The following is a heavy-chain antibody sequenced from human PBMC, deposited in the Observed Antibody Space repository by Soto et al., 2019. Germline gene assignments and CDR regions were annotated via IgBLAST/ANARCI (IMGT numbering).Heavy chain of an antibody. V-gene: IGHV4-34*01. Sequence: SETLSLTCAVYGGSFSGYYWSWIRQPPGKGLEWIGEINHSGSTNYNPSLKSRVTISVDTSRNQFSLKLSSVTAADTAVYYCAILQRYYYYGMDVWGQGTTVTVSS. CDR1: GGSFSGYY. D-gene: IGHD3-10*01. CDR2: INHSGST. CDR3: AILQRYYYYGMDV. J-gene: IGHJ6*02.